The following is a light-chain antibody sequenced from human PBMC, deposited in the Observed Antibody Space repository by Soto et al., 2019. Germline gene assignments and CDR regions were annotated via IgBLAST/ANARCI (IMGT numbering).Light chain of an antibody. CDR3: AAWDDSLNGYV. CDR2: FNI. J-gene: IGLJ1*01. CDR1: SSNIGSNT. Sequence: QSVLSQPPSASGTPGQRVTISCSGSSSNIGSNTVSWYQQFPGTAPELLIYFNIQRPSGVPDRFSGSKSGTSASLAISGLQSEDEADYYCAAWDDSLNGYVFGTGTKVTVL. V-gene: IGLV1-44*01.